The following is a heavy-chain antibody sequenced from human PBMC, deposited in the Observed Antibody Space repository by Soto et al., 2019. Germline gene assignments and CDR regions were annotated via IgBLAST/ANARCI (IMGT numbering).Heavy chain of an antibody. V-gene: IGHV4-39*01. J-gene: IGHJ4*02. CDR3: GRLEGLATISYYFDY. D-gene: IGHD3-9*01. CDR1: GGSVSSSSYY. Sequence: SETLSLTCTLSGGSVSSSSYYWGWVRQPPGKGLEWIGSVYYSGSTYYNPSLESRVTISVDKSKNQFSLKLMSLSAADTAVYYCGRLEGLATISYYFDYWGQGALVTVSS. CDR2: VYYSGST.